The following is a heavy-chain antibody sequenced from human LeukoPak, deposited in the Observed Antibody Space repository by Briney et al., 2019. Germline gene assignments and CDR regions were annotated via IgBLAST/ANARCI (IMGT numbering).Heavy chain of an antibody. J-gene: IGHJ5*02. Sequence: ASVKVSCKASGYTFTGYYMHWVRQAPGQGLEWMGWINPNSGGTNYAQKFQGRVTMTRDTSISTAYMELSRLRSDDTAVCYCARPYSGYDWEAWFDPWGQGTLVTVSS. CDR2: INPNSGGT. CDR1: GYTFTGYY. CDR3: ARPYSGYDWEAWFDP. V-gene: IGHV1-2*02. D-gene: IGHD5-12*01.